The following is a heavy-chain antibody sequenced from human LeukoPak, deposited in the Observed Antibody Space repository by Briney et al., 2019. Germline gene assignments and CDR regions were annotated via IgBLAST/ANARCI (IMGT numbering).Heavy chain of an antibody. CDR1: GFTFSSYS. CDR3: ARDTYDILTGYYKWAFDI. CDR2: ISSSSSYI. Sequence: PGGSLRLSCAASGFTFSSYSMNWVRQAPGKGLEWVSSISSSSSYIYYADSVKGRFTISRDNAKNSLYLQMNSLRAEDTAVYYCARDTYDILTGYYKWAFDIWGQGTMVTVSS. J-gene: IGHJ3*02. D-gene: IGHD3-9*01. V-gene: IGHV3-21*06.